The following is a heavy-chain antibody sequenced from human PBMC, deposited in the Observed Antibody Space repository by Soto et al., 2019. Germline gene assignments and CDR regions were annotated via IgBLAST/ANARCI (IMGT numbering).Heavy chain of an antibody. CDR2: ISWISHTI. J-gene: IGHJ5*01. Sequence: EVHLVESGGGLVQPGTSLRLSCAASGFTFDDYAMHWVRQPPGKGLEWVSGISWISHTIGYADSVKGRFTIYRDSAKKSLYLQMNILRPDDTALYYCFKGGELLVNWFDSWGQGTLVTVSS. CDR1: GFTFDDYA. CDR3: FKGGELLVNWFDS. V-gene: IGHV3-9*01. D-gene: IGHD1-26*01.